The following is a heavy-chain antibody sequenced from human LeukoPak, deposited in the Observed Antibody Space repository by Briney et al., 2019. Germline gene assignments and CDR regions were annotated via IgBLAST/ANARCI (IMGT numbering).Heavy chain of an antibody. V-gene: IGHV3-23*01. CDR3: ARPILPRDYYYYGMDV. CDR2: ISNSGDRT. Sequence: GGSLRLSCAASGFTFSNYAMNWVRQAPGKGLEWVSSISNSGDRTYYADSVKGLFTISRDNSKNTLYLQMDSLRVEDTAVYYCARPILPRDYYYYGMDVWGQGTTVTVSS. D-gene: IGHD2-15*01. CDR1: GFTFSNYA. J-gene: IGHJ6*02.